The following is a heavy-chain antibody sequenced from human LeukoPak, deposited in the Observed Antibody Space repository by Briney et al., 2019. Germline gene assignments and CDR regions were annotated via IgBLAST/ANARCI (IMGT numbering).Heavy chain of an antibody. CDR2: IYYTGTT. CDR3: ATGEWIVGYFQH. Sequence: SETLSLTCTVSGGSITSFYWSWIRQPPGKALEYIGYIYYTGTTTYNPSLKSRVTISVDTSKNQFSLNLISVTAADTAVYYCATGEWIVGYFQHWGQGTLLTVSS. V-gene: IGHV4-59*01. CDR1: GGSITSFY. D-gene: IGHD2-15*01. J-gene: IGHJ1*01.